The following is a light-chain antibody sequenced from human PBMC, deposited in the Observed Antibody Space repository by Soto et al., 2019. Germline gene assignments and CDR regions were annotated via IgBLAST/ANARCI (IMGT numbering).Light chain of an antibody. CDR2: GAS. J-gene: IGKJ2*01. V-gene: IGKV3-15*01. CDR1: QSLSSN. Sequence: EVVMTQSPVTLSVSPGERATLSCRASQSLSSNLAWYQQKPGQAPRLLIYGASTRATGIPARFSGGESGTEFTLTISSLQSEDFAVYYCQQYNKWPRTFGQGTKLEIK. CDR3: QQYNKWPRT.